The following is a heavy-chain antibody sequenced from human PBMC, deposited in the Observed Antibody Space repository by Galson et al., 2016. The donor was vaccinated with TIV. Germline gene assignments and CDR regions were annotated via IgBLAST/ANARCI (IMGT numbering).Heavy chain of an antibody. J-gene: IGHJ4*02. CDR1: GYTFTSYG. CDR2: ISTYNGNT. D-gene: IGHD2-21*02. Sequence: SVKVSCKASGYTFTSYGISWVRQAPGQGLEWMGWISTYNGNTNYAQKLQGRVSMTTDTSTSTAYMELRGLRSDDTAVYYCARDRLSVLTAPFDYWGQGTLVTISS. CDR3: ARDRLSVLTAPFDY. V-gene: IGHV1-18*04.